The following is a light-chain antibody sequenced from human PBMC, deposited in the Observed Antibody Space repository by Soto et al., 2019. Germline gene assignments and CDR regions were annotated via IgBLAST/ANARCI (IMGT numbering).Light chain of an antibody. CDR1: QSVNSNY. CDR2: GAS. CDR3: QQYGRT. J-gene: IGKJ2*01. V-gene: IGKV3-20*01. Sequence: DIVLPQSPGTLSLSPGDRATLSCRSSQSVNSNYLAWYQQKPGQAPRLLIFGASTRATGIPDRFRCSGSGTDFTLNINRLEPEDFAVYYCQQYGRTFGQGTKLEIK.